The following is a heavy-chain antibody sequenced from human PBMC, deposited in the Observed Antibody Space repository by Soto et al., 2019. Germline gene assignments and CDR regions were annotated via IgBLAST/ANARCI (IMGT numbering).Heavy chain of an antibody. V-gene: IGHV3-23*01. CDR1: GFTFASYA. D-gene: IGHD4-4*01. J-gene: IGHJ4*02. CDR3: GKVMTDYSKAVGDD. CDR2: ITTGGINT. Sequence: GGSLRLSCATSGFTFASYAMTWVRQAPGKGLEWVSSITTGGINTHYADFVRGRFTISRDNSKNTVYLEMKTLSAEDTAVYYCGKVMTDYSKAVGDDWGQGTLVTAPQ.